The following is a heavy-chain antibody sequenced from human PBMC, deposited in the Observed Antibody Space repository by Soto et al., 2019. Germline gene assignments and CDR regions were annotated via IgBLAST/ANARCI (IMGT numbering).Heavy chain of an antibody. CDR1: GFTFNNYN. CDR3: AREETKRSYWYFDL. D-gene: IGHD2-8*01. Sequence: EVQLVESGGGLVKPGGSLRLSCAASGFTFNNYNMNWVRQAPGKGLEWVAYIDTSGTYTNYADSVRGRFTISRDNAKKSLYLEMSSLRDEDTAVYYCAREETKRSYWYFDLWGRGTLVTVS. V-gene: IGHV3-21*01. J-gene: IGHJ2*01. CDR2: IDTSGTYT.